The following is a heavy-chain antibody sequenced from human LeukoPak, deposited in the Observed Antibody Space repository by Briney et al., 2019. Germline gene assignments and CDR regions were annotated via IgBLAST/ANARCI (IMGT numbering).Heavy chain of an antibody. V-gene: IGHV4-34*01. J-gene: IGHJ4*02. CDR2: INHSGST. D-gene: IGHD5-24*01. CDR3: ARRRWPRYCFDY. CDR1: GGSFSGYY. Sequence: SETLSLTCAVYGGSFSGYYWSWIRLPPGKGLEWIGEINHSGSTNYNPSLKSRVTISVDTSKNQFSLKVSPVTAADTAVYYCARRRWPRYCFDYWGQGTLVTVSS.